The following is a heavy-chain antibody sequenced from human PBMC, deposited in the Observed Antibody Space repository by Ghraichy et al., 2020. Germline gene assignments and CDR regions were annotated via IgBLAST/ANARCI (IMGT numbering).Heavy chain of an antibody. CDR2: IYHSGST. D-gene: IGHD3-10*01. Sequence: SETLSLTCAVSGGSIRSSNWWTWVRQPPGKGLEWIGEIYHSGSTDYNPSLKSRVTISVDKSRNQFSLKLSSVTAADTAVYYCARDRLPSGSYYSRRDAFDIWGQGTMVTVSS. V-gene: IGHV4-4*02. CDR3: ARDRLPSGSYYSRRDAFDI. CDR1: GGSIRSSNW. J-gene: IGHJ3*02.